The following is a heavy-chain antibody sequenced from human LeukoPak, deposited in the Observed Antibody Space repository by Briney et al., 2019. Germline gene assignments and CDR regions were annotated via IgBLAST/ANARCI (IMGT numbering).Heavy chain of an antibody. CDR1: GGAFSSYA. CDR2: IIPILGIA. Sequence: SVKVSCKASGGAFSSYAISWVRQAPGQGLEWMGRIIPILGIANYAQKFQGRVTITADKSTSTAYMELSSLRSEDTAVYYCARRNSSGWYGYAFDIWGQGTMVTVSS. J-gene: IGHJ3*02. CDR3: ARRNSSGWYGYAFDI. V-gene: IGHV1-69*04. D-gene: IGHD6-19*01.